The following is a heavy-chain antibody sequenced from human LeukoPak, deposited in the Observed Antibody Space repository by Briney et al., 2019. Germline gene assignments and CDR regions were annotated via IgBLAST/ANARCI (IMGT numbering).Heavy chain of an antibody. J-gene: IGHJ4*02. CDR3: ARGDTAMVSSGFDY. CDR2: IYHSGST. D-gene: IGHD5-18*01. CDR1: GGSISSGGYS. Sequence: SETLSLTCAVSGGSISSGGYSWSWIRQPPGTGLEWIGYIYHSGSTYYNPSLKSRVTISVDRSKNQFSLKLSSVTAADTAVYYCARGDTAMVSSGFDYWGQGTLVTVSS. V-gene: IGHV4-30-2*01.